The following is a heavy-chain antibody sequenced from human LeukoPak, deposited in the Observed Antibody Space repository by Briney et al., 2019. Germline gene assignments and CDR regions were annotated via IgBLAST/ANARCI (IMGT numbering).Heavy chain of an antibody. D-gene: IGHD6-13*01. Sequence: PSETLSLTCTVSSGSISTSNYYWGWVRQPPGKSLEWIGNIFYSGSTYYSPSLKSRVTISLDTSRNQFSLKLNSVTAADTAVYYCAKRGSWYYFDYWGQGTLVTVSS. CDR3: AKRGSWYYFDY. V-gene: IGHV4-39*07. CDR1: SGSISTSNYY. J-gene: IGHJ4*02. CDR2: IFYSGST.